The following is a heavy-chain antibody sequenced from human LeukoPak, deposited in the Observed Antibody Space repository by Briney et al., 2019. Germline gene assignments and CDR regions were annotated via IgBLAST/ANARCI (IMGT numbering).Heavy chain of an antibody. CDR2: VSTTGDT. Sequence: SETLSLTCTFSSGSISIYFWTWIRQPAGKGLEWLGRVSTTGDTSYNPSLKSRVTMSVDTSKNQFSLKLSSVTVADTAVYYCAMSSGSPYFDYWGQGTLVTVSS. J-gene: IGHJ4*02. D-gene: IGHD6-19*01. CDR3: AMSSGSPYFDY. CDR1: SGSISIYF. V-gene: IGHV4-4*07.